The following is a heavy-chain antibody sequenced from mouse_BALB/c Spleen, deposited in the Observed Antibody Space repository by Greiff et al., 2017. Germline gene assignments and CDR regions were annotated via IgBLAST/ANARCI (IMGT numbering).Heavy chain of an antibody. CDR2: INPSSGYT. J-gene: IGHJ4*01. D-gene: IGHD1-2*01. V-gene: IGHV1-4*01. Sequence: QVQLQQSGAELARPGASVKMSCKASGYTFTSYTMHWVKQRPGQGLEWIGYINPSSGYTNYNQKFKDKATLTADKSSSTAYMQLSSLTSEDSAVYYCARGNRLDAMDYWGQGTSVTVSS. CDR1: GYTFTSYT. CDR3: ARGNRLDAMDY.